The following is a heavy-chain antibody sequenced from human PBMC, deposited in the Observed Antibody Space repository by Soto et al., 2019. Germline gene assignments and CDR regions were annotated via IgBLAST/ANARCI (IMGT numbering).Heavy chain of an antibody. D-gene: IGHD2-15*01. J-gene: IGHJ3*02. CDR3: TNDPSDYGGSFDAFDI. CDR1: GFTFSNAW. V-gene: IGHV3-15*07. Sequence: EVQLVESGGGLVKPGGSLRLSCAASGFTFSNAWMNWVRQAPGKGLEWVGRIKSKTDGGTTDYAAPVKGRFTISRDYSKNTLYLQMNSLKTEDTAVYYCTNDPSDYGGSFDAFDIWGQGKMVTVSS. CDR2: IKSKTDGGTT.